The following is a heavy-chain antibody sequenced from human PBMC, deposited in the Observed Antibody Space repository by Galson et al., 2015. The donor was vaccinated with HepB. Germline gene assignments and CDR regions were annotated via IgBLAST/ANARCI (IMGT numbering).Heavy chain of an antibody. J-gene: IGHJ4*02. D-gene: IGHD3-9*01. CDR3: TTYFH. Sequence: SLRLSCAASGFTFTNYWMHWVRHAPGKGLVWVARVKSDGSTTDYADSVKGRFTVSRDNARNTLYLQMNSLSAEDTAVYYCTTYFHWGQGTLVTVSS. CDR2: VKSDGSTT. CDR1: GFTFTNYW. V-gene: IGHV3-74*01.